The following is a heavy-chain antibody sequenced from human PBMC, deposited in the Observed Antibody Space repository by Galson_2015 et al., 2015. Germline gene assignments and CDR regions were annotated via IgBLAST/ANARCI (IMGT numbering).Heavy chain of an antibody. V-gene: IGHV3-7*01. CDR3: ARSGEMATSPGDY. D-gene: IGHD5-24*01. Sequence: SMRLSCAASGFTFSSYWMSWVRQAPGKGLEWVANIKQDGSEKYYVDSVKGRFTISRDNAKNSLYLQMNSLSAEDTAVYYCARSGEMATSPGDYWGQGTLVTVSS. CDR2: IKQDGSEK. J-gene: IGHJ4*02. CDR1: GFTFSSYW.